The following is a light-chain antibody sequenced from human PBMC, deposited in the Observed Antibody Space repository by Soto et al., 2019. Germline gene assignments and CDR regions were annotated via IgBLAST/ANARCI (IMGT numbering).Light chain of an antibody. Sequence: QSALTQPASVSGSPGQSITISCTGTSSDVGGYNYVSWYQQHPGKAPKLMIYDVSNRPSGVSNRFSGSKSGNTASLTISGLQAEDEADYDCSSYTRSRTSGFGGGTKVSVL. CDR2: DVS. CDR3: SSYTRSRTSG. V-gene: IGLV2-14*01. CDR1: SSDVGGYNY. J-gene: IGLJ2*01.